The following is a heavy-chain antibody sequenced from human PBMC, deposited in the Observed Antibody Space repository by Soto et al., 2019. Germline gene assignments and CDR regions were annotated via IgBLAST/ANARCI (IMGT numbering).Heavy chain of an antibody. CDR2: ISGSGGST. Sequence: GGSLRLSCAASGFTFSSYAMSWVRQAPGKGLEWVSAISGSGGSTYYADSVKGRSTISRDNSKNTLYLQMNSLRAEDTAVYYCAKHGGDSYYFDYWGQGTLVTVSS. V-gene: IGHV3-23*01. D-gene: IGHD2-21*02. CDR1: GFTFSSYA. CDR3: AKHGGDSYYFDY. J-gene: IGHJ4*02.